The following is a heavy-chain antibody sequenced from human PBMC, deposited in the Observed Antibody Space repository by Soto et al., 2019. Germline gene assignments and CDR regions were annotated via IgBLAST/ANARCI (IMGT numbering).Heavy chain of an antibody. CDR3: ARYSAASGTYYFDY. J-gene: IGHJ4*01. Sequence: TSETLSLTCTVSGGSISSSSYYWGWIRQPPGKGLEWIGSIYYSGSTYYNPSLKSRVTISVDTSKNQFSLKLSSVTAADTGVYYCARYSAASGTYYFDYWGQGTLVTVSS. CDR2: IYYSGST. CDR1: GGSISSSSYY. V-gene: IGHV4-39*07. D-gene: IGHD6-13*01.